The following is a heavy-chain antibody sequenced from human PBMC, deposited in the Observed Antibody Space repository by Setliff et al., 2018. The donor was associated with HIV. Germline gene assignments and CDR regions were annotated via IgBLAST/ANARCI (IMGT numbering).Heavy chain of an antibody. V-gene: IGHV4-59*01. Sequence: SETLSLTCTVSGGSISNDYWHWIRQSPGRGREWIGYIYYTGSTNYNPSLKSRVSMSVDSSNHPFSLKLTSVTPADTAIYYCAREDGSNSHDTFEIWGQGILVTVSS. CDR3: AREDGSNSHDTFEI. CDR2: IYYTGST. CDR1: GGSISNDY. J-gene: IGHJ3*02. D-gene: IGHD1-1*01.